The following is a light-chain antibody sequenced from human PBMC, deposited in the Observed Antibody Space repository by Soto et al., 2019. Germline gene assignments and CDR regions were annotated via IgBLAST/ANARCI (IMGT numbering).Light chain of an antibody. CDR3: SSYTSSSTS. CDR2: DVG. Sequence: QSALAQPASVSGSPGQSITLSCTGNSNDVGGYNYVSWYQQHPGKAPNLMIYDVGNRPSGVSNRFSGSKSGNTASLTISGLQAEDEADYYCSSYTSSSTSFGTGTKVTVL. V-gene: IGLV2-14*01. J-gene: IGLJ1*01. CDR1: SNDVGGYNY.